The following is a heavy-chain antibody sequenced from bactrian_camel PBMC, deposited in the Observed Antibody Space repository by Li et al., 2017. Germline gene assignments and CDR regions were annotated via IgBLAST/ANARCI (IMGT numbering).Heavy chain of an antibody. Sequence: VQLVESGGGSVQPGGSLRLSCAFSLNKYCMGWFRQSPGKEREGLATMSNDGRVIIGDSVKGRFTISRDNAKNTLYLQCNSLKTEDTAMYYCVRVQYGFAYDYWGQGTQVTVS. CDR3: VRVQYGFAYDY. V-gene: IGHV3S53*01. CDR1: SLNKYC. CDR2: MSNDGRV. D-gene: IGHD3*01. J-gene: IGHJ4*01.